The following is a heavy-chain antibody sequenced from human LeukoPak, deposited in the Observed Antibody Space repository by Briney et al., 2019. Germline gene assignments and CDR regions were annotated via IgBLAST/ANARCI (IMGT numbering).Heavy chain of an antibody. CDR1: GGSFSGYY. D-gene: IGHD6-19*01. CDR2: INHSGST. J-gene: IGHJ4*02. V-gene: IGHV4-34*01. CDR3: ASGGIAVAGPFDY. Sequence: SETLSLTCAVYGGSFSGYYWSWIRQPPGKGLEWIGEINHSGSTNYNPSLKSRVTISVDTSKNQFSLKLSSVTAADTAVYYCASGGIAVAGPFDYWGQGTLVTVSS.